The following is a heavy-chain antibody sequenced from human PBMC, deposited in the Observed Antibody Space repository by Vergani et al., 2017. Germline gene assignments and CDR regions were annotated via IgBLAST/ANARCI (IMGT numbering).Heavy chain of an antibody. V-gene: IGHV4-30-4*08. D-gene: IGHD3-10*01. J-gene: IGHJ5*02. CDR2: IYYSGST. CDR1: GGSISSGDFY. CDR3: ARDSPGRYYGSEGLFDP. Sequence: QVQLQESGPGLVKPSQTLSLTCTVSGGSISSGDFYWSWVRQPPGKGLEWIGYIYYSGSTYYNPSLKSRLTISVNTSKNQFSLKLSSVTAADTAVYYCARDSPGRYYGSEGLFDPWGQGTLVTVSS.